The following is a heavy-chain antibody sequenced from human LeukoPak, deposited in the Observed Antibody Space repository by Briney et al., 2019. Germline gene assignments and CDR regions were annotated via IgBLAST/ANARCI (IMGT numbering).Heavy chain of an antibody. J-gene: IGHJ3*02. D-gene: IGHD3-9*01. Sequence: SGTLSLTCSVSGGSISRSDYYWGWVRQPPGKGLEWIGSLYYSGSTYYNSALKSRVTVSVDTSKNQFSLRLRSVTAADTAVYYCARQGSGPLTGLDIWGQGTMVTVSS. CDR1: GGSISRSDYY. V-gene: IGHV4-39*01. CDR2: LYYSGST. CDR3: ARQGSGPLTGLDI.